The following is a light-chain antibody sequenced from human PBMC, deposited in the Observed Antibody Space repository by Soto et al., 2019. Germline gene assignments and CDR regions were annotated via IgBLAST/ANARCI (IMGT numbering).Light chain of an antibody. Sequence: DIQMTQSPSTLSVSVGDRVTITCRASQSITSWLAWYQQKPGKAPRLLIYDASSLESGAPSRFSGSGSGTEFTLTISSLQPDDFATYYCQQYNTYPRTFGPGTKVDIK. CDR3: QQYNTYPRT. CDR2: DAS. CDR1: QSITSW. J-gene: IGKJ1*01. V-gene: IGKV1-5*01.